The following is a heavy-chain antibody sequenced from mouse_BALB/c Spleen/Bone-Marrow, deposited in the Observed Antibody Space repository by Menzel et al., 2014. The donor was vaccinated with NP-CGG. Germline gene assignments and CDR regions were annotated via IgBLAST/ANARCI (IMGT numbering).Heavy chain of an antibody. D-gene: IGHD2-4*01. CDR2: IWSGGST. CDR1: GFSLTSYG. J-gene: IGHJ3*01. Sequence: VKVVESGPGLVQPSQSLSITCTVSGFSLTSYGVHWVRQSPGKGLEWLGVIWSGGSTDYNAAFISRLSISMDNSKSQVFFKMNSLQANDTAIYYCARGLYYDYEFAYWGQGTLVTVSA. CDR3: ARGLYYDYEFAY. V-gene: IGHV2-2*02.